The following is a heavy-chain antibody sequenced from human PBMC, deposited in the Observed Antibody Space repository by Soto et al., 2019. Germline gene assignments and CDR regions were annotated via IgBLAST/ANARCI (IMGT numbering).Heavy chain of an antibody. CDR3: ARDRGPSSGYYPYWFDP. V-gene: IGHV1-69*13. D-gene: IGHD3-22*01. Sequence: SVKVSCKASGYTFTAFAIHCVRQAPGQGLEWMGGIIPIFGTPNDAQKSQGRLTITLDESTSTVYTELSSLRFEDMAVYYCARDRGPSSGYYPYWFDPWGQGILVTVSS. CDR1: GYTFTAFA. J-gene: IGHJ5*02. CDR2: IIPIFGTP.